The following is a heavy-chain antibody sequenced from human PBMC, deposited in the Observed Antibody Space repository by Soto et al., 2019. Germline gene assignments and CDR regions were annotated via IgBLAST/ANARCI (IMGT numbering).Heavy chain of an antibody. CDR2: IYYSGST. CDR1: GGSISSYY. CDR3: ASLSKGYCSSTSRYPGAFDI. J-gene: IGHJ3*02. Sequence: SETLSLTCTVSGGSISSYYWSWIRQPPGKGLEWIGYIYYSGSTNYNPSLKSRVTISVDTSKNQFSLKLSSVTAADTAVYYCASLSKGYCSSTSRYPGAFDIWGQGTMVTVSS. D-gene: IGHD2-2*01. V-gene: IGHV4-59*01.